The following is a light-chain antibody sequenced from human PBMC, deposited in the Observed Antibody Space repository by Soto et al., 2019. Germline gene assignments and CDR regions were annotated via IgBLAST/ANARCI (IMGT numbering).Light chain of an antibody. V-gene: IGKV3-20*01. J-gene: IGKJ2*01. CDR3: HQYCNSSYT. CDR1: QSISSNY. CDR2: GAS. Sequence: EIVLTQSPGTLSLSPGERATLSCRASQSISSNYLAWYLQRPGQEPRLLIYGASSRATGIPDRFSGSVSGTDFTLTISRLEPEDFAVYFSHQYCNSSYTFGQGTKLEIK.